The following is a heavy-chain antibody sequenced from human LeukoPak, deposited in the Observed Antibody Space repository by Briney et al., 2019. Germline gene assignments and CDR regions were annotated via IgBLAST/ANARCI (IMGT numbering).Heavy chain of an antibody. Sequence: PSETLSLTCTVSGGSISSYYWSWIRQPPGKGLEWIGEINHSGSTNYNPSLKSRVTISVDTSKNQFSLKLSSVTAADTAVYYCASNDYYYGMDVWGQGTTVTVSS. J-gene: IGHJ6*02. CDR2: INHSGST. V-gene: IGHV4-34*01. CDR1: GGSISSYY. CDR3: ASNDYYYGMDV.